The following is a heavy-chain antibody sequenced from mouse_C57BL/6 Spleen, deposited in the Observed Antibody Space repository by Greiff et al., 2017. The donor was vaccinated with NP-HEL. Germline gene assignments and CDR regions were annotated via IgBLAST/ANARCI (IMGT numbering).Heavy chain of an antibody. J-gene: IGHJ1*03. CDR3: ARRTGTVPHWYFDV. Sequence: EVKLVESGGGLVQPGGSLSLSCAASGFTFTDYYMSWVRQPPGKALEWLGFIRNKANGYTTEYSASVKGRFTISRDNSQSILYLQMNALRAEDSATYYCARRTGTVPHWYFDVWGTGTTVTVSS. V-gene: IGHV7-3*01. CDR2: IRNKANGYTT. CDR1: GFTFTDYY. D-gene: IGHD4-1*01.